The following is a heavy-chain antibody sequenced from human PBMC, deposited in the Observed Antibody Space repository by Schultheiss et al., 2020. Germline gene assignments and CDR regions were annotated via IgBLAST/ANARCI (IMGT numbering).Heavy chain of an antibody. Sequence: CETLSLTCAVYGGSFSGYYWSWIRQPPGKGLEWIGYIYYSWSTNYNPSLKSRVTMSVDTSKNQFSLKLSSVTAADTAVYYCARGGRLGYFQHWGQGTLVTFSS. D-gene: IGHD3-16*01. V-gene: IGHV4-59*12. J-gene: IGHJ1*01. CDR1: GGSFSGYY. CDR2: IYYSWST. CDR3: ARGGRLGYFQH.